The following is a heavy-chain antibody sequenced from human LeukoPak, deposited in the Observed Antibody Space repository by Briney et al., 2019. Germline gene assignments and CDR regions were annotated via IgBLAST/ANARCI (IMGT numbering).Heavy chain of an antibody. D-gene: IGHD2-21*02. CDR2: TTHSGST. CDR1: IESFSGYY. V-gene: IGHV4-34*01. Sequence: SETLSLTCAVYIESFSGYYRTWIRQPPGKGLEWIGETTHSGSTNYNPSLKSRVTISVDTSKNQFSLKLSSLIAADTAVYYCARARGDLSLDYWGRGTPVTVSP. CDR3: ARARGDLSLDY. J-gene: IGHJ4*02.